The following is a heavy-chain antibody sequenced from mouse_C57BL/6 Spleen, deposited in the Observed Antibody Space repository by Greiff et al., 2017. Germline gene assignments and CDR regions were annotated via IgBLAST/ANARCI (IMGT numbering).Heavy chain of an antibody. CDR2: IYPGSGST. J-gene: IGHJ4*01. Sequence: QVQLQQPGAELVKPGASVKMSCTASGYTFTSYWITWVKQRPGQGLEWIGDIYPGSGSTNYTEKFKSKATLTVDTSSSTAYMQLSSLTSEDSAVYYCARGYYGSGYAMDYWGQGTSVTVSS. V-gene: IGHV1-55*01. CDR1: GYTFTSYW. D-gene: IGHD1-1*01. CDR3: ARGYYGSGYAMDY.